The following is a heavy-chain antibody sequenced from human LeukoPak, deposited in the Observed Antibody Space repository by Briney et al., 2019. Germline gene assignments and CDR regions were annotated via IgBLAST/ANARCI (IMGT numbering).Heavy chain of an antibody. CDR2: IYYSGST. Sequence: PSETLSPTCTVSGGSISSSSYYWGWIRQPPGKGLEWIGSIYYSGSTYYNPSLKSRVTISVDTSKNQFSLKLSSVTAADTAVYYCATSYIVLMWGGFDPWGQGTLVTVSS. CDR1: GGSISSSSYY. D-gene: IGHD2-8*01. J-gene: IGHJ5*02. CDR3: ATSYIVLMWGGFDP. V-gene: IGHV4-39*01.